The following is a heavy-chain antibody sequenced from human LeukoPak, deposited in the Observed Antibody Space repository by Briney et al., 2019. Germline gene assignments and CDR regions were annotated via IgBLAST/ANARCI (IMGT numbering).Heavy chain of an antibody. V-gene: IGHV3-23*01. D-gene: IGHD2-21*02. Sequence: PGGSLRLSCAASGFTFSSFAMSWIRQAPGKGLEWVSFVSSTGRSVYYADSVKGRFTNSRDSSKNTLSLHMNSLRAEDTAVYYCAKTTAVATPPLYFQDWGQGTLVTVSS. J-gene: IGHJ1*01. CDR1: GFTFSSFA. CDR3: AKTTAVATPPLYFQD. CDR2: VSSTGRSV.